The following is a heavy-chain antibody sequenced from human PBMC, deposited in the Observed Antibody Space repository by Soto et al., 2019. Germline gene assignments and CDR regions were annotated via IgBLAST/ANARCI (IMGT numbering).Heavy chain of an antibody. Sequence: QVQLQESGPGLVKPSGTLSLTCAVSGDSISSPKWWSWLRQPPGKGLEWIGDLIHSGTTNYNPSLKSRVTLSVDKPQNQFSLKLTSVTAAATAIYYCAYSSGWYRHDVWGQGTSVTVSS. D-gene: IGHD6-19*01. CDR2: LIHSGTT. CDR1: GDSISSPKW. CDR3: AYSSGWYRHDV. J-gene: IGHJ3*01. V-gene: IGHV4-4*02.